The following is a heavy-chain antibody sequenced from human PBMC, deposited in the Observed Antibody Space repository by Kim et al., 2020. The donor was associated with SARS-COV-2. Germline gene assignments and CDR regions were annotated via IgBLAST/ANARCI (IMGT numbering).Heavy chain of an antibody. V-gene: IGHV5-51*01. CDR2: YPDDYDT. D-gene: IGHD2-15*01. J-gene: IGHJ4*02. Sequence: YPDDYDTSYSPSFQGQLTISADKSISTAYLQWSSLKASDTAMYYCARIGDYWGQGTLVTVSS. CDR3: ARIGDY.